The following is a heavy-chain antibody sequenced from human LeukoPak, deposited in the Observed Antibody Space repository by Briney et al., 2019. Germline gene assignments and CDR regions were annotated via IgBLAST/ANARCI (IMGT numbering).Heavy chain of an antibody. CDR3: ARDNDSRDPPHFDY. D-gene: IGHD3-16*01. CDR2: INPNSGGT. J-gene: IGHJ4*02. V-gene: IGHV1-2*02. Sequence: ASVKVSCKASVDTLTGYYMHWVRQAPGQGLEWMGLINPNSGGTNYAQQFQGRVTMTRATSISTAYMELSSLRSEDTAVYYCARDNDSRDPPHFDYWGQGTLVTVSS. CDR1: VDTLTGYY.